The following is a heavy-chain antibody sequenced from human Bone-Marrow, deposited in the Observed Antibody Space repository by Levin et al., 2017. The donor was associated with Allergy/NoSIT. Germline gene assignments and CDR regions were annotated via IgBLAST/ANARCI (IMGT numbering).Heavy chain of an antibody. CDR2: ISGSGAYA. CDR1: GFSFSTYG. D-gene: IGHD2-2*01. Sequence: GGSLRLSCAASGFSFSTYGMNWVRQAPGKGLEWVSAISGSGAYAHYANSVKGRFTISRDNSKNTLYLHMNRMRAEDTAVYYCAKDRDDIVVLPAAADYWGQGTLVTVSS. V-gene: IGHV3-23*01. J-gene: IGHJ4*02. CDR3: AKDRDDIVVLPAAADY.